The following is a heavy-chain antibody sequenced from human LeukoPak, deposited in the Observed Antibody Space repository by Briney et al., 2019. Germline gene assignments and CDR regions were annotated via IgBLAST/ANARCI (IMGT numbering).Heavy chain of an antibody. CDR2: MNPNSGNT. CDR3: ARGATTVDRGFDP. CDR1: GYTFTGYD. Sequence: ASVKVSCKASGYTFTGYDINWVRQASGQGLEWMGWMNPNSGNTGYAQEFQGRVTMTSNTSINTAHMELSSLRSEDTAVYYCARGATTVDRGFDPWGQGTLVTVSS. J-gene: IGHJ5*02. D-gene: IGHD4-11*01. V-gene: IGHV1-8*01.